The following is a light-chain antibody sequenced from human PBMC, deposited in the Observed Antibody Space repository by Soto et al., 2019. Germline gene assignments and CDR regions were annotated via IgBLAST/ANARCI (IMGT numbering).Light chain of an antibody. CDR1: QGISSW. V-gene: IGKV1-12*01. J-gene: IGKJ2*01. Sequence: DIQTTQSPSSVSASVGDRVTLTCRASQGISSWLAWYQQKPGKAPKLLIYASSSLQSGVPSRFSGSGSGTHFTLTISSLQPEDSATYYCLQSDSFPHTFGQGTKLEIK. CDR2: ASS. CDR3: LQSDSFPHT.